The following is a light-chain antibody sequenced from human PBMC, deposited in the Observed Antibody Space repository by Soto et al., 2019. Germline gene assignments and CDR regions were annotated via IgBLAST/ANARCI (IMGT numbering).Light chain of an antibody. CDR3: SSYTSTSTYV. CDR1: SSDVGGYNY. J-gene: IGLJ1*01. CDR2: EVS. V-gene: IGLV2-14*01. Sequence: QSALTQPASVSGSPGQSITISCTGTSSDVGGYNYVSWYQQHPGKAPKVMIYEVSNRPSGVSNRFSGSKSDNTASLTISGLQAEDEADYFFSSYTSTSTYVFGTGTKVTVL.